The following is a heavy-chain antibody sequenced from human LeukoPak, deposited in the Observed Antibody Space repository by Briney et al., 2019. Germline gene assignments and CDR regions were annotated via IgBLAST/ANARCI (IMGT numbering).Heavy chain of an antibody. CDR3: TYSNWNCGDWYFDL. CDR2: IRSKANSYAT. J-gene: IGHJ2*01. V-gene: IGHV3-73*01. D-gene: IGHD1-7*01. Sequence: PGGSLRLSCAASGFTFSGSAMHWVRQASGKGLEWVGRIRSKANSYATAYAASVKGRLTISRDDSKNTAYLQMNSLKTEDTAVYYCTYSNWNCGDWYFDLWGRGTLVTVSS. CDR1: GFTFSGSA.